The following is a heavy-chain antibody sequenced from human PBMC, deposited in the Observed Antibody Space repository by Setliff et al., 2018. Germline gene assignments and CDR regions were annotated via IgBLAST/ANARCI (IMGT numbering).Heavy chain of an antibody. CDR2: IFYSGST. Sequence: PSETLSLTCTVSGGSMSNYYWSWIRQPPGRGMEWIGYIFYSGSTTYAQKFQGRVTMTRDTSTSTVYMELSSLRSEDTAVYYCARADYIRYFYMDAWGKGTTVTVSS. CDR1: GGSMSNYY. D-gene: IGHD4-4*01. CDR3: ARADYIRYFYMDA. J-gene: IGHJ6*03. V-gene: IGHV4-59*01.